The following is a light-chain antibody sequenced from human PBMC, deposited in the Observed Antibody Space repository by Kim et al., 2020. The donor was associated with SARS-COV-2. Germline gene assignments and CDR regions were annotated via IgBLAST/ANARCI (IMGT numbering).Light chain of an antibody. CDR1: SLRRYY. CDR3: QSRDSSGKVV. Sequence: SSELTQDPAVSVALGQTVSMTCQGDSLRRYYASWYQRRPGQAPVLVIYGKNNRPSGIPDRFSGSSSGNTASLTITGAQAEDEADYYCQSRDSSGKVVFGGGTKLTFL. V-gene: IGLV3-19*01. J-gene: IGLJ2*01. CDR2: GKN.